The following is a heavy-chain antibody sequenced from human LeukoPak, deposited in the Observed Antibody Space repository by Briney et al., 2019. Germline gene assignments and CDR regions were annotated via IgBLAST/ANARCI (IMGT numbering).Heavy chain of an antibody. CDR3: ASGSSVDCSRTSCPPTDY. D-gene: IGHD2-2*01. Sequence: GGSPRLSCAASGFSFSNSAMHWVRQAPGKGLERVAVISFDVDNKYYADPVKGRFTISRDNSKNTLYVQMNSLRGDDTGVYYCASGSSVDCSRTSCPPTDYWGQGTLVTVSS. CDR2: ISFDVDNK. CDR1: GFSFSNSA. J-gene: IGHJ4*02. V-gene: IGHV3-30-3*01.